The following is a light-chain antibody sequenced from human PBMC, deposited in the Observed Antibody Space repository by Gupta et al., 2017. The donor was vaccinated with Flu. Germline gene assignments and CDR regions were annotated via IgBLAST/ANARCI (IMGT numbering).Light chain of an antibody. CDR2: GNT. CDR3: QSYDSSLSGYV. CDR1: SSNIGAGYN. J-gene: IGLJ1*01. Sequence: QSVLTQPPSVSGAPGQRVTIPCTGSSSNIGAGYNVQWYQQLPGTAPKLLIYGNTNRPSGVPDRFSGSKSGTSASPAITSASLAIPGLQAEDEADYYCQSYDSSLSGYVFGTGTKVTVL. V-gene: IGLV1-40*01.